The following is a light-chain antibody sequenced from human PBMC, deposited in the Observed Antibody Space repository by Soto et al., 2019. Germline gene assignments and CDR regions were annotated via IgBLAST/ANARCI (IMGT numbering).Light chain of an antibody. CDR2: GAS. V-gene: IGKV3-15*01. Sequence: EIVMTQSPATLSVSPGEGATLSCRASQSVSSKFAWYQKKAGQAPRLLIYGASTRATGIPARFSGSGSGTEFTLTISSLLAEDFAVYSCQRYNNWPLTFGGGTKLDIK. J-gene: IGKJ4*01. CDR1: QSVSSK. CDR3: QRYNNWPLT.